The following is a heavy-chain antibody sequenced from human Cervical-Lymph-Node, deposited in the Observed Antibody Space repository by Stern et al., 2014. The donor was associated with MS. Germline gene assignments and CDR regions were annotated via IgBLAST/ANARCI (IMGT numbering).Heavy chain of an antibody. CDR1: GYIFTDYY. J-gene: IGHJ4*01. CDR2: INPNSGCT. CDR3: ARGSGTAYDLRGDY. V-gene: IGHV1-2*02. D-gene: IGHD3-3*01. Sequence: QVQLVQSGAEAREPGASMKVSCKASGYIFTDYYLHWARQAPGPGLEWLGWINPNSGCTNYAQNFQGRVTMTRDTSISTAYMELRWLGSADTAVYYCARGSGTAYDLRGDYWGQGTLVTVSS.